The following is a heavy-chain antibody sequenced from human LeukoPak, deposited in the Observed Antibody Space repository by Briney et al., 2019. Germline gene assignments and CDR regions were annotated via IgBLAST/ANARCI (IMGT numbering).Heavy chain of an antibody. CDR1: GFTFDDYG. J-gene: IGHJ6*02. CDR3: ARGPHRTLNYYGMDV. CDR2: INWNGGST. V-gene: IGHV3-20*04. Sequence: GGSLRRSCAASGFTFDDYGMSWVRQAPGKGLEWVSGINWNGGSTGYADSVKGRFTISRDNAKNSLYLQMNSLRAEDTALYYCARGPHRTLNYYGMDVWGQGTTVTASS.